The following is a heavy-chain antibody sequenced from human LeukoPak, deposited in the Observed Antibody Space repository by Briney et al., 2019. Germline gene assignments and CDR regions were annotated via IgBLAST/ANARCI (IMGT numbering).Heavy chain of an antibody. Sequence: GGSLRLSCAVSGFTFSSSGMHWVRQAPGKGLEWVAVVSYDGSNKYYADSVKGRFTISRDNSKNTLYLQMNSLRAGDTAVYYCAKDSYDRSGYYYYYFAYWGQGTQVTVSS. CDR1: GFTFSSSG. D-gene: IGHD3-22*01. CDR2: VSYDGSNK. CDR3: AKDSYDRSGYYYYYFAY. V-gene: IGHV3-30*18. J-gene: IGHJ4*02.